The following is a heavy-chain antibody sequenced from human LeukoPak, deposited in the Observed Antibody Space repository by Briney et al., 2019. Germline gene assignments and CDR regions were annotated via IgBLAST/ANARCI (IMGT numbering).Heavy chain of an antibody. V-gene: IGHV4-30-4*08. Sequence: SQTLSLTCTVSGGSISSGDYYWSWIRQPPGKDLECIGYIYYSGSTYYNPSLKSRVTISVDTSKNQFSLRLSSVTAADTAVYYCAREPPGYYYYYMDVWGKGTTVTVSS. J-gene: IGHJ6*03. CDR1: GGSISSGDYY. CDR3: AREPPGYYYYYMDV. CDR2: IYYSGST.